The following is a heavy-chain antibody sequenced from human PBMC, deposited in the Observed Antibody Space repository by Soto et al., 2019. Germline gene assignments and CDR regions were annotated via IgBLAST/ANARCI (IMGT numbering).Heavy chain of an antibody. CDR3: TGDYPMAPVFFDY. CDR2: IRSKAYGGTT. Sequence: GGSLRLSCTASGFTFGDYAMSWFRQAPGKGLEWVGFIRSKAYGGTTEYAASVKGRFTISRDDSKGIAYLQMNSLKTEDTAVYYCTGDYPMAPVFFDYWGQGTLVTVSS. CDR1: GFTFGDYA. J-gene: IGHJ4*02. V-gene: IGHV3-49*03. D-gene: IGHD2-8*01.